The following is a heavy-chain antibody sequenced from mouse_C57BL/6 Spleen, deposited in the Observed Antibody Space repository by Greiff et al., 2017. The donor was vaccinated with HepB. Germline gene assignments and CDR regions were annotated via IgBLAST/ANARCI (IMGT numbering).Heavy chain of an antibody. D-gene: IGHD1-2*01. V-gene: IGHV5-17*01. CDR3: ARRAYDGHFDY. CDR1: GFTFSDYG. Sequence: EVKVEESGGGLVKPGGSLKLSCAASGFTFSDYGMHWVRQAPEKGLEWVAYISSGSSTIYYADTVKGRFTISRENAKNTLFLQMTSLRSDDTAIYYCARRAYDGHFDYWGQGTTLTVSS. CDR2: ISSGSSTI. J-gene: IGHJ2*01.